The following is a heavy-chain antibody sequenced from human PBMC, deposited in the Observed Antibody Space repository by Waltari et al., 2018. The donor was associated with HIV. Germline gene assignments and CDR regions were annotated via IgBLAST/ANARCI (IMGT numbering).Heavy chain of an antibody. V-gene: IGHV4-39*01. J-gene: IGHJ2*01. D-gene: IGHD3-10*02. CDR2: ISHTSGTT. CDR3: ARQRCSGLWYFDL. Sequence: QSQLQESDPGLVKPSETLSLTCTVSGGSISSNYDFWAWLRQPPGKGLESIGTISHTSGTTYYNPSLKSRVIISVDTSKDQSSMKLSSMTATDTAVYYCARQRCSGLWYFDLWGRGTLVSVSS. CDR1: GGSISSNYDF.